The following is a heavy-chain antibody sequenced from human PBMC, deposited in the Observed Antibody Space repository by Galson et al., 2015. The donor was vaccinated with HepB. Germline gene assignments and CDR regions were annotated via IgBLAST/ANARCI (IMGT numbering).Heavy chain of an antibody. V-gene: IGHV4-30-4*01. Sequence: TLSLTCTVSGGSVTSGEYWWSWIRQPPGKGLEWIGYMSFTGNTYYRPSLKSRLTISMDASKNQLSLTLESVTAADTAVYYCARDLDGPGRNSFHIWGQGTMVTVSS. CDR1: GGSVTSGEYW. J-gene: IGHJ3*02. D-gene: IGHD3-10*01. CDR3: ARDLDGPGRNSFHI. CDR2: MSFTGNT.